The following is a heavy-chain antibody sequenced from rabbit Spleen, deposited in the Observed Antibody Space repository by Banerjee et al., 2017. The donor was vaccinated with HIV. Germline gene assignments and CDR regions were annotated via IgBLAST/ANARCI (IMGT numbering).Heavy chain of an antibody. V-gene: IGHV1S45*01. CDR3: ARDTGSSFSSYGMDL. Sequence: QEHLVESGGGLVQPEGSLTLTCTASGFSFSNKAVMCWVRQAPGKGLEWISCIAGSSSDFTYSATWAKGRFTCSKTSSTTVTLQMTSLTVADTATYFCARDTGSSFSSYGMDLWGPGTLVT. CDR2: IAGSSSDFT. CDR1: GFSFSNKAV. J-gene: IGHJ6*01. D-gene: IGHD8-1*01.